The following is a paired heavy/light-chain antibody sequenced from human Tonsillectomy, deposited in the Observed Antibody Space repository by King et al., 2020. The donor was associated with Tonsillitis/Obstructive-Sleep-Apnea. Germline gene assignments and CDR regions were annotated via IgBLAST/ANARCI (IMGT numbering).Heavy chain of an antibody. D-gene: IGHD6-6*01. V-gene: IGHV3-9*01. CDR1: GFTFDNYA. CDR2: ISWNSGNV. Sequence: EVQLVESGGGLVQSGRSLRLSCAASGFTFDNYAMHWVRQAPGKGLEWVSGISWNSGNVGYVDSVKGRFTISRDSAKNSLYLQMNSLRPEDTALYYCAKDLAEYRSSSGQDYWGQGTLVTVSS. CDR3: AKDLAEYRSSSGQDY. J-gene: IGHJ4*02.
Light chain of an antibody. CDR2: QDD. V-gene: IGLV3-1*01. J-gene: IGLJ1*01. Sequence: SYELTQPPSVSVSPGQTASITCSGDKLGDKFACWYQQKPGQSPVLVIYQDDKRPSGIPERFSGSNSGNTATLTISGTQAMDEADYYCQAWDSSTLYVFGTGTKVTVL. CDR3: QAWDSSTLYV. CDR1: KLGDKF.